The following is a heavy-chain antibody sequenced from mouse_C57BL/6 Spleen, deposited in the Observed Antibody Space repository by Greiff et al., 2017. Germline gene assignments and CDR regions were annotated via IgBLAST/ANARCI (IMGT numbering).Heavy chain of an antibody. V-gene: IGHV5-4*01. CDR1: GFTFSSYA. CDR2: ISDGGSYT. J-gene: IGHJ1*03. D-gene: IGHD4-1*01. CDR3: ARINWDDWYFDV. Sequence: EVQRVESGGGLVKPGGSLKLSCAASGFTFSSYAMSWVRQTPEKRLEWVATISDGGSYTYYPDNVKGRFTISRDNAKNNLYLQMSHLKSEDTAMYYCARINWDDWYFDVWGTGTTVTVSS.